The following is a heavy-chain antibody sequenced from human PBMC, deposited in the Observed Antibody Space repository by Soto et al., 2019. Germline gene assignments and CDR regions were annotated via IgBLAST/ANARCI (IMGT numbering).Heavy chain of an antibody. CDR2: INPNSGGT. Sequence: ASGKVSCKASGYTFTGYYMHWVRQAPEQGLEWMGWINPNSGGTNYAQKFQGWVTMTRDTSISTACMELSRLRSEDTSVYYCARGGEVYFGWRGYFPFLKDFWGRGTTV. V-gene: IGHV1-2*04. CDR3: ARGGEVYFGWRGYFPFLKDF. J-gene: IGHJ6*02. CDR1: GYTFTGYY. D-gene: IGHD3-3*01.